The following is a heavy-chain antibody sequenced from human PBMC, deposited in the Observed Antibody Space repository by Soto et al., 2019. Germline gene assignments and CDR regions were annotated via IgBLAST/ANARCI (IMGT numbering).Heavy chain of an antibody. Sequence: QVHLVQSGAEVKKPGSSVKVSCKASGGTFSNHAINWVRQAPGQGLEWMGRIIPIFGTTNYAQKFQGRVTFTADXPXVXSYMELRSLKHDDTAIYYCAREVAADGTFREDVFDIWGQGTLVTVSS. CDR2: IIPIFGTT. D-gene: IGHD6-13*01. V-gene: IGHV1-69*12. J-gene: IGHJ3*02. CDR3: AREVAADGTFREDVFDI. CDR1: GGTFSNHA.